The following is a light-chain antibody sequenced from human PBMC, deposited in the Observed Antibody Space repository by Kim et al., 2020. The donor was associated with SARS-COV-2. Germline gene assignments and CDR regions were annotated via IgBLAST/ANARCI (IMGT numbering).Light chain of an antibody. CDR1: QDITTK. Sequence: VTPKEKLTLPCRASQDITTKLHWYQKKPDQSPKLLIKYASQSVSGVPSRFSGSGSGTDFTLNINGLEAEDAATYFCHQSTSFPLTFGGGTKVDIK. CDR2: YAS. J-gene: IGKJ4*01. CDR3: HQSTSFPLT. V-gene: IGKV6-21*01.